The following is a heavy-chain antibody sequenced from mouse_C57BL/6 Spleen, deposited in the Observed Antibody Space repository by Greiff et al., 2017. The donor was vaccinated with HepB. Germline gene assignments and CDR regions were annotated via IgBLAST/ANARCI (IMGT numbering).Heavy chain of an antibody. CDR2: ISYDGSN. CDR3: ARADYYYGSSFYAMDY. D-gene: IGHD1-1*01. CDR1: GYSITSGYY. Sequence: EVKLMESGPGLVKPSQSLSLTCSVTGYSITSGYYWNWIRQFPGNKLEWMGYISYDGSNNYNPSLKNRISITRDTSKNQFFLKLNSVTTEDTATYYCARADYYYGSSFYAMDYWGQGTSVTVSS. V-gene: IGHV3-6*01. J-gene: IGHJ4*01.